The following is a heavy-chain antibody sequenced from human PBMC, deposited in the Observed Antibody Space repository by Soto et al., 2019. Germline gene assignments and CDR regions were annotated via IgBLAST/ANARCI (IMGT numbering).Heavy chain of an antibody. CDR1: GGSFSGYY. Sequence: SETLSLTCTVYGGSFSGYYWSWIRQPPGKGLEWIGEINHSGSTNYNPSLKSRVTISVDTSKNQFSLKLSSVTAADTAVYYCARGRLDKLLWFGELMRFWGQGTLVTVSS. D-gene: IGHD3-10*01. V-gene: IGHV4-34*01. CDR2: INHSGST. CDR3: ARGRLDKLLWFGELMRF. J-gene: IGHJ4*02.